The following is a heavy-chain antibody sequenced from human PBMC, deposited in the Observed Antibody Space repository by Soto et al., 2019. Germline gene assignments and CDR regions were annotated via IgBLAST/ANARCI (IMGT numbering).Heavy chain of an antibody. D-gene: IGHD6-19*01. CDR3: AKGGRQWLVTSDFNY. CDR1: GFTFSSYA. CDR2: VSDDGSNT. J-gene: IGHJ4*02. V-gene: IGHV3-23*03. Sequence: GRSLRLSCAASGFTFSSYAMSWVRQAPGKGLEWVAVVSDDGSNTYYADSVKGRFTISRDSSKNTVSLEMTSLRAEDTAVYYCAKGGRQWLVTSDFNYWGQGALVTVSS.